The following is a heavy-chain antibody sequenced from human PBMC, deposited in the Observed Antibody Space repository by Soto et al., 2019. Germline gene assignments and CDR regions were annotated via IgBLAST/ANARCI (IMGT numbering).Heavy chain of an antibody. CDR2: ISGSGGST. J-gene: IGHJ4*02. V-gene: IGHV3-23*01. Sequence: GGSLRLSCAASGFTFSSYAMSWVRQAPGKGLEWVSAISGSGGSTYYADSVKGRFTISRDNSKNTLYLQMNSLRAEDTAVYYCARVRLPSSIPAARTVPGYWGQGTLVTVSS. CDR3: ARVRLPSSIPAARTVPGY. D-gene: IGHD6-13*01. CDR1: GFTFSSYA.